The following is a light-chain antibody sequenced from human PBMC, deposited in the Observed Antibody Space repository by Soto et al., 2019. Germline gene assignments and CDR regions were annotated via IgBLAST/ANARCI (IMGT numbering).Light chain of an antibody. Sequence: DIQMTQSPSTLSASVGDRVTITCRSSQSINMWLAWYQQKPGKAPKLLISKASFLESGVPSRLSGSGSGTDFTLTIRSLQPDDSATYYCQQSSSYPHTFGQGNKL. V-gene: IGKV1-5*03. CDR3: QQSSSYPHT. J-gene: IGKJ2*01. CDR2: KAS. CDR1: QSINMW.